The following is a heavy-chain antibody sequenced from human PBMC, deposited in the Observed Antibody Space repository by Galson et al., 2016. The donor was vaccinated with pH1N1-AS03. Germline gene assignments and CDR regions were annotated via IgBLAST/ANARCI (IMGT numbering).Heavy chain of an antibody. J-gene: IGHJ4*02. Sequence: SLRLSCAASGFTFRNYAKSWVRQAPGKGLEWVSGITGNGDSTYIADSVKGRFTISRDNVENSLSLQMNSLTNEDTAVYYCATSLRLRGITFENWGQGILVTVSS. CDR2: ITGNGDST. V-gene: IGHV3-23*01. D-gene: IGHD1-26*01. CDR1: GFTFRNYA. CDR3: ATSLRLRGITFEN.